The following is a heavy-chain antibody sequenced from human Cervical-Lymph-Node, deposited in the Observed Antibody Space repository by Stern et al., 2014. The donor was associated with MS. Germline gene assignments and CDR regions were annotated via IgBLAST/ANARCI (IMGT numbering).Heavy chain of an antibody. Sequence: VQLVESGGGLVQPGGSLRLSCAVSGFTFSCCAMCWVRQAPGRGPEWVAGISPDGDSAHYADYVQGRFTISRDTYNNALILQMSSLRVDDTAVYYCAKDLWDYAGMDVWGQGTTVTVSS. CDR2: ISPDGDSA. D-gene: IGHD3-16*01. CDR3: AKDLWDYAGMDV. J-gene: IGHJ6*02. V-gene: IGHV3-23*04. CDR1: GFTFSCCA.